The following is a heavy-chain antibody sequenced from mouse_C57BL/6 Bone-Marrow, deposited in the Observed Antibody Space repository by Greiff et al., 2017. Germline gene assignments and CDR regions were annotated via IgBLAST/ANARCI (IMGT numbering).Heavy chain of an antibody. CDR2: IDPSDSYT. Sequence: QVQLQQPGPELVLPWASVKLSCKASGYTFTSYWMHWVKQRPGQGLEWIGVIDPSDSYTNYNQKFKGKSTLTVDQSSSTAYMQLSSLTSDDSAVYYCARWGDYWGKGTSVTVSS. V-gene: IGHV1-69*01. CDR1: GYTFTSYW. CDR3: ARWGDY. J-gene: IGHJ4*01.